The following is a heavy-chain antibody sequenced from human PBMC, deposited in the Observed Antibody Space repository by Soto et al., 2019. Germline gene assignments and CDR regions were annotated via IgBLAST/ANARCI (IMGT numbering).Heavy chain of an antibody. CDR1: GFTASGNY. Sequence: GGSRRLSGAASGFTASGNYISWVLQAPGKGLEWVPVIYSGGSTYYADSVKGRFTISRDNSKNTLYLQMNSLRAEDTAVYYCARDHYAFSKGHYYYGMDVGGQGTTVTVSS. D-gene: IGHD3-3*01. J-gene: IGHJ6*02. V-gene: IGHV3-53*01. CDR3: ARDHYAFSKGHYYYGMDV. CDR2: IYSGGST.